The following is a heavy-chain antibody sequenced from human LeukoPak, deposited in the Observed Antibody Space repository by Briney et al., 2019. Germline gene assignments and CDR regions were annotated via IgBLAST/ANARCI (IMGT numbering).Heavy chain of an antibody. CDR2: INGGDGRI. J-gene: IGHJ3*01. CDR1: GFTFNNYA. CDR3: AKDRLFPNDVFDV. D-gene: IGHD2-21*01. Sequence: GGSLRLSCAAPGFTFNNYAMSWVRQAPGKGLEWVAAINGGDGRIYYAGSVKGRFTISRDNSKNTLYLQMNSLRAEDTARYYCAKDRLFPNDVFDVWGQGTMVTVSS. V-gene: IGHV3-23*01.